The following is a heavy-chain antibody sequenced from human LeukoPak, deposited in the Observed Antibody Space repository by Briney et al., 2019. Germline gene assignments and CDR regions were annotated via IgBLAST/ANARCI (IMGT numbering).Heavy chain of an antibody. Sequence: GGSLRLSCTASGFTFGDYAMSWVRQAPGKGLEWVGFIRSKAYGGTTEYAVSVKGRFTISRDDSKSIAYLQMNSLKTEDTAVYYCTRGAVVRHYYYGMDVWGQGTTVTVSS. CDR2: IRSKAYGGTT. CDR3: TRGAVVRHYYYGMDV. CDR1: GFTFGDYA. V-gene: IGHV3-49*04. D-gene: IGHD2-15*01. J-gene: IGHJ6*02.